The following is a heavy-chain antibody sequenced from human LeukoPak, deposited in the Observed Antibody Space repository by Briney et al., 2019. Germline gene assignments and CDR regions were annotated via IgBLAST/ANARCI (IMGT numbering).Heavy chain of an antibody. J-gene: IGHJ4*02. V-gene: IGHV1-46*01. CDR3: ARYRPGRDYYDSSGYSDY. CDR1: GYTLTSYY. Sequence: ASVKVSCKASGYTLTSYYMHWVRQAPGQGLEWMGIINPSGGSTSYAQKFQGRVTMTRDTSTSTVYMELSSLRSEDTAVYYCARYRPGRDYYDSSGYSDYWGQGTLVTVSS. CDR2: INPSGGST. D-gene: IGHD3-22*01.